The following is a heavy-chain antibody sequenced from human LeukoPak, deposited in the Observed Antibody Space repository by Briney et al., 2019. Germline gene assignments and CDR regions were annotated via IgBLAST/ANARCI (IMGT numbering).Heavy chain of an antibody. V-gene: IGHV4-34*01. J-gene: IGHJ4*02. CDR3: AFDAGYSSY. CDR1: GGSFSSYY. D-gene: IGHD6-13*01. Sequence: SETLSLTCTVYGGSFSSYYWNWIRQPPGKGLEWIGEINHSGITNYNPSLKSRVTISVDTSKNQFSLKVRSVTAADTAVYYCAFDAGYSSYWGQGTLVTVCS. CDR2: INHSGIT.